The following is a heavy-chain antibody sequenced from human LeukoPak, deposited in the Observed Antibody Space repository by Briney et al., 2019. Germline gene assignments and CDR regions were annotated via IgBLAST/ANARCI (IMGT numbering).Heavy chain of an antibody. D-gene: IGHD2-8*01. V-gene: IGHV3-20*04. CDR1: GFTFDDYG. J-gene: IGHJ6*03. CDR2: INWNCGST. Sequence: GGSLRLSCAASGFTFDDYGMSWVRQAPGKGLEWVSGINWNCGSTGYADSVKGRFTISRDNAKNSLYLQMNSPRAEDTALYYCARVLGCTNGVCPYYYYYYMDVWGKGTTVTVSS. CDR3: ARVLGCTNGVCPYYYYYYMDV.